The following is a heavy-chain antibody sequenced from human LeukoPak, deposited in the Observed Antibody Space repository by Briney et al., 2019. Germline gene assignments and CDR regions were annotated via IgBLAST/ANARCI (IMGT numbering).Heavy chain of an antibody. V-gene: IGHV3-9*01. J-gene: IGHJ2*01. Sequence: QSGGSLRLSCAASGFTFDDYTTHWVRQAPQRGLEWVSGISWNSARIAYADSVKGRFTISRDNAKNSLSLQMNSLRGEDTALYYCAKDRGDVGILYWYFDLWGRGTLVTVSS. D-gene: IGHD2-21*01. CDR2: ISWNSARI. CDR3: AKDRGDVGILYWYFDL. CDR1: GFTFDDYT.